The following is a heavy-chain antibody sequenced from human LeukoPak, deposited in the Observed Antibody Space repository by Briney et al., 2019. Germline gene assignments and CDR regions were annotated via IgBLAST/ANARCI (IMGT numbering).Heavy chain of an antibody. Sequence: GASVKVSCKASGYTFTSYGISWVRQAPGQGLEWMGWINAYNGNTDYAQKLQGRVIMTTDTSTSTAYMELRSLRSDDTAVYYCARDHQRLLWFGELLGAFDIWGQGTMVTVSS. V-gene: IGHV1-18*01. D-gene: IGHD3-10*01. CDR1: GYTFTSYG. CDR2: INAYNGNT. CDR3: ARDHQRLLWFGELLGAFDI. J-gene: IGHJ3*02.